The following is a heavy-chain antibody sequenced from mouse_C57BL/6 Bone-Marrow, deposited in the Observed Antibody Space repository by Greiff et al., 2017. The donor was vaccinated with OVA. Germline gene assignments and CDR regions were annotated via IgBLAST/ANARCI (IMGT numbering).Heavy chain of an antibody. Sequence: EVKLVESGGGLVQPGGSLSLSCAASGFTFTDYYMSWVRQPPGKALEWLGFIRNKANGYTTEYSASVKGRFTISRDNSQSILYLQMNALRAEDSATYYCASYYYGSSSYYFDYWGQGTTLTVSS. J-gene: IGHJ2*01. CDR1: GFTFTDYY. CDR3: ASYYYGSSSYYFDY. CDR2: IRNKANGYTT. D-gene: IGHD1-1*01. V-gene: IGHV7-3*01.